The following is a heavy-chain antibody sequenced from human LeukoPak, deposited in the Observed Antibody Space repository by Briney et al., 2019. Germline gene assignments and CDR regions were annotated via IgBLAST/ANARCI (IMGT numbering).Heavy chain of an antibody. CDR3: ARSSIAARREYYYYYMDV. J-gene: IGHJ6*03. Sequence: ASLKVSCKASGYTFTGCYMHWVRQAPGQGLEWMGRINPNSGGTNYAQKFQGRVTMTRDTSISTAYMELSRLRSDDTAVYYCARSSIAARREYYYYYMDVWGKGTTVTVSS. CDR2: INPNSGGT. V-gene: IGHV1-2*06. CDR1: GYTFTGCY. D-gene: IGHD6-6*01.